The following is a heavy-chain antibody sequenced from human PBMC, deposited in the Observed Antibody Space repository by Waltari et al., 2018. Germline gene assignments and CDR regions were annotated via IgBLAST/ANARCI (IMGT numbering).Heavy chain of an antibody. CDR3: ARLRSGGSCYCFDY. CDR1: GYTFTSYA. D-gene: IGHD2-15*01. Sequence: QVQLVQSGAEVKKPGASVKVSCKASGYTFTSYAMHWVRQAPGQRLEWMGWINAGNGNTKDSQKFQGRVTITRDTSASTAYMELSSLRSEDTAVYYCARLRSGGSCYCFDYWGQGTLVTVSS. CDR2: INAGNGNT. J-gene: IGHJ4*02. V-gene: IGHV1-3*01.